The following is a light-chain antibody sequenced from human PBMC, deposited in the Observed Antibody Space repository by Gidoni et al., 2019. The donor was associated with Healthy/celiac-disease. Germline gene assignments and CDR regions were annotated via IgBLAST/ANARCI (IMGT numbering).Light chain of an antibody. Sequence: EIVLTQSPATLSLSPGERATLSCRASQSVSSYLAWYQQKPGQAPRLLIYDASTRATGLPARFSGSGSGTDFTLTISSLEPEDFAVYYCQQRSNWPPMYTFGQGSKLEIK. CDR1: QSVSSY. CDR2: DAS. CDR3: QQRSNWPPMYT. V-gene: IGKV3-11*01. J-gene: IGKJ2*01.